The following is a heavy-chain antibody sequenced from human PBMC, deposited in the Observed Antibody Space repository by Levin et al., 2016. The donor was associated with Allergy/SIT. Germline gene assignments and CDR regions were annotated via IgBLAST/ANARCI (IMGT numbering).Heavy chain of an antibody. CDR2: ISYDGSNK. D-gene: IGHD3-10*01. Sequence: VRQMPGKGLEWVAVISYDGSNKYNADSVKGRFTISRDNSENTLYLQMNSLRAEDTAVYYCAKDRGCYYDYIDVWGKGTTVTVSS. J-gene: IGHJ6*03. CDR3: AKDRGCYYDYIDV. V-gene: IGHV3-30*18.